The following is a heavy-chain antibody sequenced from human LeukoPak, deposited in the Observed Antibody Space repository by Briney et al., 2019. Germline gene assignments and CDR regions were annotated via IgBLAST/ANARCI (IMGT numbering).Heavy chain of an antibody. CDR2: IIPIVGIA. D-gene: IGHD3-22*01. CDR1: GGTFSSYA. CDR3: ASRPAYYYDSSGYYPGAFDI. J-gene: IGHJ3*02. Sequence: SVKVSCKASGGTFSSYAISWVRQAPGQGLEWMGRIIPIVGIANYAQKFQGRVTITADKSTSTAYMELSSLRSEDTAVYYCASRPAYYYDSSGYYPGAFDIWGQGTMVTVSS. V-gene: IGHV1-69*04.